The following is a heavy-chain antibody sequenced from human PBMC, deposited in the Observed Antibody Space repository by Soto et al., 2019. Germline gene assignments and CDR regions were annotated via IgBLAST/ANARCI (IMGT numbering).Heavy chain of an antibody. CDR3: ARVRGGLWNWYFDL. D-gene: IGHD3-16*01. CDR2: IYYSGSA. CDR1: GGSISSGGYY. J-gene: IGHJ2*01. V-gene: IGHV4-31*03. Sequence: QVQLQESGPGLVKPSQTLSLTCTVSGGSISSGGYYWSWIRQHPGKGLEWIGYIYYSGSAYYNPSLKSRVTISVDTSKNQFSLKLSSVTAADTAVYYCARVRGGLWNWYFDLWGRGTLVTVSS.